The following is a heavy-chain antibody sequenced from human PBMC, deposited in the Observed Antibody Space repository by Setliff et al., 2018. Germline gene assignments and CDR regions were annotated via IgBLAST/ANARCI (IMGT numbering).Heavy chain of an antibody. V-gene: IGHV1-2*02. J-gene: IGHJ6*03. CDR1: GYTFTGYY. Sequence: ASVKVSCKASGYTFTGYYIHWARQAPGQGLEWMGWINPNSGGTNSAQKFQGRVTMTRDTSISTAHMELSRLRSDDTAVYYCARGGGAPYSLSPYYYMDVWGKGTTVTV. CDR3: ARGGGAPYSLSPYYYMDV. D-gene: IGHD5-18*01. CDR2: INPNSGGT.